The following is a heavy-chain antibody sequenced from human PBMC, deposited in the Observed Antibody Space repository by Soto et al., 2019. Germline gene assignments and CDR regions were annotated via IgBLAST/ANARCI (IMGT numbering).Heavy chain of an antibody. Sequence: PSQTLSLTCAISGDSVSSNSATWNWIRQSPSRGLEWLGRTYYSSKWYSDYAVSVKSRITINPDTSKNQVSLKLKSVTPEDTAVYYCARDRLGSSGYHLDAFDIWGQGPMVTVS. D-gene: IGHD3-22*01. CDR2: TYYSSKWYS. CDR1: GDSVSSNSAT. J-gene: IGHJ3*02. CDR3: ARDRLGSSGYHLDAFDI. V-gene: IGHV6-1*01.